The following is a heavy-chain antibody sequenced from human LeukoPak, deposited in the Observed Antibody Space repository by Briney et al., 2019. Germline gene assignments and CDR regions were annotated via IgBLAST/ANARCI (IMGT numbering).Heavy chain of an antibody. CDR2: MFQSGST. V-gene: IGHV4-30-2*01. J-gene: IGHJ4*02. CDR3: SRGGAAPFDY. D-gene: IGHD6-6*01. CDR1: GGSITSGGYY. Sequence: SETLSLTCTVSGGSITSGGYYWSWIRQPPGKGLEWIGYMFQSGSTYYNPSLTSRVTISVDRPKNQFSLKVRSVTAADTAVYYCSRGGAAPFDYWGQGTLVTVSS.